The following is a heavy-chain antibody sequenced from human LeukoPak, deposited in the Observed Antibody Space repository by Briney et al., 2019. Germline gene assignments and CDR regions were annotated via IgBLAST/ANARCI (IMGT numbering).Heavy chain of an antibody. V-gene: IGHV3-23*01. Sequence: PGGSLRLSCAASGFSFSSHSMTWVRQAPGKGLDWVATISPRGDFTFYADSVKGRFTVSRDNSGNTLYLQMSTLRVEDTAVYYCARGQSDGPRFDPWGQGTLVTVSS. CDR1: GFSFSSHS. D-gene: IGHD5-24*01. CDR3: ARGQSDGPRFDP. J-gene: IGHJ5*02. CDR2: ISPRGDFT.